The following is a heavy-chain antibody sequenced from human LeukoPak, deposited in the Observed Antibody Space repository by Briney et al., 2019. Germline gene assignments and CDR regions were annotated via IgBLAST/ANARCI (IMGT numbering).Heavy chain of an antibody. D-gene: IGHD2-8*01. CDR3: ARTPLKQCTSTTCPLFFDY. CDR2: INRSGST. CDR1: GGSFSGFY. V-gene: IGHV4-34*01. Sequence: SETLSLTCAVYGGSFSGFYWSWIRQAPGKGLEWIGEINRSGSTNYNPSLKSRATMSVDTSKNRFSLKLSSVTAADTAVYFCARTPLKQCTSTTCPLFFDYWGQGTLVTVSS. J-gene: IGHJ4*02.